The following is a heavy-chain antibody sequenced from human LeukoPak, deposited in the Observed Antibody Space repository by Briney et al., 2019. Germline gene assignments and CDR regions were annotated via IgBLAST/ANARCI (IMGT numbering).Heavy chain of an antibody. CDR2: IWYDGSNK. CDR1: GFTFSSYG. Sequence: GRSLRLSCAASGFTFSSYGMLWVRQAPGKGLEWVAVIWYDGSNKYYADSAKGRFTISRDNSKNTLYLQMNSLRAEDTAVYYCATDRGTIFGVVISGGWFDPWGQGTLVTVSS. V-gene: IGHV3-33*01. CDR3: ATDRGTIFGVVISGGWFDP. J-gene: IGHJ5*02. D-gene: IGHD3-3*01.